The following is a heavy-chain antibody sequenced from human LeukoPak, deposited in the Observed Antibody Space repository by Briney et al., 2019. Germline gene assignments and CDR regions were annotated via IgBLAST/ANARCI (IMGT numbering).Heavy chain of an antibody. Sequence: GGSLRLSCAASGFRFGDYGMDWVRHTPGKGLEWVAFIRYDGNNKDYADSVKGRFTISRDNSKDTLYLQMNGLRVEDPAVYYCAKGYGDLVAFDIWGQGTMVTVSS. CDR2: IRYDGNNK. CDR1: GFRFGDYG. D-gene: IGHD4-17*01. J-gene: IGHJ3*02. CDR3: AKGYGDLVAFDI. V-gene: IGHV3-30*02.